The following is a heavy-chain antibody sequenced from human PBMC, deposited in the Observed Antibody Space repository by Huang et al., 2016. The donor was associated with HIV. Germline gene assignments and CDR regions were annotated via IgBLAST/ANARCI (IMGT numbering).Heavy chain of an antibody. D-gene: IGHD3-3*01. CDR1: GGSFTGNY. V-gene: IGHV4-34*02. J-gene: IGHJ6*02. Sequence: QMQLQQRGAGLLKPSETLSLTCGVSGGSFTGNYLTWIRQAPGKGLEWIGEVNDSGSTKHNPSLSGRVTIALDKSNRDLSLNLRSGTAADTAVYYCARQWTILEWLLGLDVWGQGTTVIVSS. CDR2: VNDSGST. CDR3: ARQWTILEWLLGLDV.